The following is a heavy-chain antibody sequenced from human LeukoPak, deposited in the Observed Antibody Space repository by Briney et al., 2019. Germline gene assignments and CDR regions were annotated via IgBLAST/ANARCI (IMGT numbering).Heavy chain of an antibody. V-gene: IGHV3-21*01. CDR1: GFTFSSYS. CDR3: ASRSDSGSYTGAFDI. J-gene: IGHJ3*02. CDR2: ISSSSSYI. D-gene: IGHD1-26*01. Sequence: GGSLRLSCAASGFTFSSYSMNWVRQAPGKGLEWVSSISSSSSYIYYADSVKGRFTISRDNAKNSLYLQMNSLRAEDTAVYYCASRSDSGSYTGAFDIWGQGTMVTVSS.